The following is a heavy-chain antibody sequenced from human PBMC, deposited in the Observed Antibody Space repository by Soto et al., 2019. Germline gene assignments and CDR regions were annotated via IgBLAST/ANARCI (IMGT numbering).Heavy chain of an antibody. J-gene: IGHJ5*02. CDR3: AKDSGCVNHAWAYDP. V-gene: IGHV3-21*01. CDR2: ISKGSGYI. Sequence: PGGSLRLSCAASGFSFSDYTLNWVRQAPGKGLEWVSSISKGSGYIFYADKVKGRFTISRDNARNSLHLQMTSLRVEDTAVYYCAKDSGCVNHAWAYDPWGQGTLVTVSS. D-gene: IGHD2-15*01. CDR1: GFSFSDYT.